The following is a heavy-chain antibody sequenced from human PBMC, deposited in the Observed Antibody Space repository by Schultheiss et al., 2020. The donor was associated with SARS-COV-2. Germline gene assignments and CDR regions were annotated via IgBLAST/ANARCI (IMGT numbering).Heavy chain of an antibody. CDR2: ISAYNGNT. Sequence: ASVKVSCKGSGYSFTSYWISWVRQAPGQGLEWMGWISAYNGNTNYAQKLQGRVTMTTDTSTSTAYMELSSLRSEDTAVYYCAEGRYGDYGEYWGQGTLVTVSS. V-gene: IGHV1-18*04. CDR3: AEGRYGDYGEY. D-gene: IGHD4-17*01. J-gene: IGHJ4*02. CDR1: GYSFTSYW.